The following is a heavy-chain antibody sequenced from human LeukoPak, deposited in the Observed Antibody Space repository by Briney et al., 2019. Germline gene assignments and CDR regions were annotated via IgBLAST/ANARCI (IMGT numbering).Heavy chain of an antibody. CDR1: GGSISSGGYY. V-gene: IGHV4-39*07. J-gene: IGHJ4*02. CDR2: GDYSGGT. CDR3: AGERGEEYSSGWYKTNYFYN. Sequence: SETLSLTCTVSGGSISSGGYYWAWIRQPPGKGLEWIASGDYSGGTYYNPSLESRVAISADMSKNQISLKLTSVTGADTAVYYCAGERGEEYSSGWYKTNYFYNWGQGIRVTVSS. D-gene: IGHD6-19*01.